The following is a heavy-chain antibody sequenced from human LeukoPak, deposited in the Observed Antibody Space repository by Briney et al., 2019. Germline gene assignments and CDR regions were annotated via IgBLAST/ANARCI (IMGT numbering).Heavy chain of an antibody. CDR3: ARVIAAAGIDYFDY. V-gene: IGHV3-53*01. CDR2: LYASGSA. D-gene: IGHD6-13*01. Sequence: GGSLRLSCAASGFTVSSNYMSWVRQAPGKGLEWVSVLYASGSAYYADSVKGRFTISRDNSKNTLYLQMNSLRAEDTAVYYCARVIAAAGIDYFDYWGQGTLVTVSS. J-gene: IGHJ4*02. CDR1: GFTVSSNY.